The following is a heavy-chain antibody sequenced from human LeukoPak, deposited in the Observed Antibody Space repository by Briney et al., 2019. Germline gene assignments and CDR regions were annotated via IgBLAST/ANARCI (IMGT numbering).Heavy chain of an antibody. V-gene: IGHV1-69*05. J-gene: IGHJ5*02. D-gene: IGHD3-10*01. CDR3: AGVVSGSGSWITHNWFDP. CDR1: GGTFSSYA. Sequence: PRASVKVSCKASGGTFSSYAISWVRQAPGQGLEWMGRIIPIFGTANYAQKFQGRVTITTDESTSTAYMELSSLRSEDTAVYYCAGVVSGSGSWITHNWFDPWGQGTLVTVSS. CDR2: IIPIFGTA.